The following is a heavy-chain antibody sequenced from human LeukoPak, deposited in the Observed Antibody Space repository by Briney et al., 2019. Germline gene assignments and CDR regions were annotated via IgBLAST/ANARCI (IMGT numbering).Heavy chain of an antibody. CDR3: ARGLRIYSGYDQGYFQH. J-gene: IGHJ1*01. CDR1: GGSISSGGYY. Sequence: SETLSLTCTVSGGSISSGGYYWSWIRQHPGKGLEWIGYIYYSGSTYYNPSLKSRVTISVDTSKNQFSLKLSSVTAADTAVYYCARGLRIYSGYDQGYFQHWGQGTLVTVSS. CDR2: IYYSGST. V-gene: IGHV4-31*03. D-gene: IGHD5-12*01.